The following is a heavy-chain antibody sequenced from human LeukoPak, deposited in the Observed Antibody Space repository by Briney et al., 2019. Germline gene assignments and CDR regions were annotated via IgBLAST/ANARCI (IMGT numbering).Heavy chain of an antibody. CDR2: ISGRSSFI. D-gene: IGHD4-17*01. J-gene: IGHJ4*02. V-gene: IGHV3-21*01. CDR1: GFTFSDYS. Sequence: PGGSLRLSCAASGFTFSDYSMNWVRQAPGKGLEWVSSISGRSSFIYYADSVKGRFTISRDNAKNSLYLQKNSLRAEDTAVYYCAREPTTVTTDASFDYWGQGTLVTVSS. CDR3: AREPTTVTTDASFDY.